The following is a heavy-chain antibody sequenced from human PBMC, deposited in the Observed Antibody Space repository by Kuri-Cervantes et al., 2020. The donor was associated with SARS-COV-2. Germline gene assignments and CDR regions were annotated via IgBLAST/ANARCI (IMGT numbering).Heavy chain of an antibody. CDR2: ISSSSSYI. CDR1: GFTFSSYS. CDR3: AKGSSSGSDYFDY. D-gene: IGHD1-26*01. Sequence: GGSLRLSCAASGFTFSSYSMNWVRQVPGKGLEWVSSISSSSSYIYYADSVKGRFTISRDNAKNSLYLQMNSLRTEDSALYYCAKGSSSGSDYFDYWGQGTLVTVSS. V-gene: IGHV3-21*04. J-gene: IGHJ4*02.